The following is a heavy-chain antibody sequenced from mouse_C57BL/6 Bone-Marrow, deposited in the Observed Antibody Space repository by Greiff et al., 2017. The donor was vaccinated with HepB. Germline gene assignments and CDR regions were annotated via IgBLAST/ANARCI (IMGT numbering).Heavy chain of an antibody. CDR1: GYSITSGYY. CDR2: ISYDGSN. Sequence: EVQLQESGPGLVKPSQSLSLTCSVTGYSITSGYYWNLIRQFPGNKLEWMGYISYDGSNNYNPSLKNRISITRDTSKKQFFLKLNSVTTEDTATYYCERDYYGSSYYFDYWGQGTTLTVSS. V-gene: IGHV3-6*01. J-gene: IGHJ2*01. CDR3: ERDYYGSSYYFDY. D-gene: IGHD1-1*01.